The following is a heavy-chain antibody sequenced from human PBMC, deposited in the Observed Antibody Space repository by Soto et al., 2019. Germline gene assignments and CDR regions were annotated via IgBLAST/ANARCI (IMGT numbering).Heavy chain of an antibody. D-gene: IGHD5-18*01. CDR2: IHHSGST. CDR3: ARHDDDTATFDY. J-gene: IGHJ4*02. Sequence: TLSLTCHLLCPSIPSLGYYWTWIRQHPGKGLEWIGNIHHSGSTFYNPSLKSRVSISVDTSKNQFSLKLSSVTAADTAVYYCARHDDDTATFDYWGQG. V-gene: IGHV4-31*03. CDR1: CPSIPSLGYY.